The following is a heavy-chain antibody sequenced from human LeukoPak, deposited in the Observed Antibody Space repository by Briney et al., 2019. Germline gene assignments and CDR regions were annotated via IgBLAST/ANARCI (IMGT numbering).Heavy chain of an antibody. CDR1: GYSFTKYD. J-gene: IGHJ4*02. V-gene: IGHV1-8*01. CDR2: INPNNGNT. Sequence: ASVKVSCRASGYSFTKYDINWVRQAPGQGLQWMGLINPNNGNTIFAQDFQGRVTMTRNTSISTVYMELSSLRSEDTAIYYCARGSKVIAAAGMGFWGQGTLVTVSS. CDR3: ARGSKVIAAAGMGF. D-gene: IGHD6-13*01.